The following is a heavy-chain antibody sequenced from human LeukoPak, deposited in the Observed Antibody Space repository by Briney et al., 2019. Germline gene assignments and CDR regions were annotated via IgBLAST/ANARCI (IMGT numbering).Heavy chain of an antibody. CDR3: ARGLFGYSYGSKGFDY. CDR1: GGSFSGYY. D-gene: IGHD5-18*01. J-gene: IGHJ4*02. Sequence: SSETLSLTCAVYGGSFSGYYWSWIRQPPGKGLEWIGEINHSGSTNYNPSLKSRVTISVDTSKNQFSLKLSSVTAADTAVYYCARGLFGYSYGSKGFDYWGQGTLVTVSS. V-gene: IGHV4-34*01. CDR2: INHSGST.